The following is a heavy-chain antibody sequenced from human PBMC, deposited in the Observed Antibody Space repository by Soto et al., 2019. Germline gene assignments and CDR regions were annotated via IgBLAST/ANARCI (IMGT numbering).Heavy chain of an antibody. Sequence: PVEPLKLSCQGSGDRCTNYLIVLVRQMHGKGLEWMGIIYPGDSDTRYSPSFQCQVTISADKSISTTHLQWGSLKASDSAMYYCAIHEWSPGPGTSHYRFNCWGQGTLVTFSS. CDR3: AIHEWSPGPGTSHYRFNC. CDR1: GDRCTNYL. J-gene: IGHJ4*02. CDR2: IYPGDSDT. D-gene: IGHD1-1*01. V-gene: IGHV5-51*01.